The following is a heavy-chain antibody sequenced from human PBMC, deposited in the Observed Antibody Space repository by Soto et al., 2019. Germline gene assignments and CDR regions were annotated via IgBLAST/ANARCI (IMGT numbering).Heavy chain of an antibody. V-gene: IGHV4-31*03. D-gene: IGHD6-13*01. Sequence: SETLSLTCTVSGGSISSGGYYWSWIRQHPGKGLEWIGYIYYSGSTYYNPSLKSRVTISVDTSKNQFSLKLSSVTAADTAVYYCARLGAGEQQLVDYYYYYMDVWGKGTTVTVSS. CDR1: GGSISSGGYY. J-gene: IGHJ6*03. CDR2: IYYSGST. CDR3: ARLGAGEQQLVDYYYYYMDV.